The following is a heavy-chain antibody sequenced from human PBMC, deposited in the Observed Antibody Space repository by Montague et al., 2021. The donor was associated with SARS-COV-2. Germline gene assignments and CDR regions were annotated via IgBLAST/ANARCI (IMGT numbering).Heavy chain of an antibody. CDR3: ARVLRSCTNGVCRTYYYYGMDV. CDR1: GGSISRHY. J-gene: IGHJ6*02. V-gene: IGHV4-59*11. D-gene: IGHD2-8*01. CDR2: IYSSGST. Sequence: SETLSLTCSVSGGSISRHYWSWIRQPPGKGLEWIGYIYSSGSTSYNPSLQSRLTMSVDTSKNQFSLKLSSVTAADTAVYYCARVLRSCTNGVCRTYYYYGMDVWGQGTTVTVSS.